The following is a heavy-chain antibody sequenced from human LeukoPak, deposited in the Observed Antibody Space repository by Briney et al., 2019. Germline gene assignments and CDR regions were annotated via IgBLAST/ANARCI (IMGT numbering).Heavy chain of an antibody. J-gene: IGHJ4*02. CDR2: IKQDGSEK. D-gene: IGHD3-10*01. CDR3: ARLGESGWFGESPFDY. V-gene: IGHV3-7*03. CDR1: GFTFSSYW. Sequence: GGSLRLSCAASGFTFSSYWMSWVRQAPGKGLEGVANIKQDGSEKYYVDSVKGRFTISRDNAKNSLYLQMNSLRAEDTAVYYCARLGESGWFGESPFDYWGQGTLVTVSS.